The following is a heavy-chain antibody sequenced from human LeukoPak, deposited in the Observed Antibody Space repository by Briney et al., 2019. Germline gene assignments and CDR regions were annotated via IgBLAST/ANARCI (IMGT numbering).Heavy chain of an antibody. J-gene: IGHJ4*02. Sequence: GGSLRLSCAASGFTFSSYDMHWVRQATGKGLEWVSAIGTAGDPYCPGSVKGRFTISRENAKNSLYLQMNSLRAGDTAVYYCARADSSGWYFDYWGQGTLVTVSS. CDR1: GFTFSSYD. CDR2: IGTAGDP. D-gene: IGHD6-19*01. V-gene: IGHV3-13*05. CDR3: ARADSSGWYFDY.